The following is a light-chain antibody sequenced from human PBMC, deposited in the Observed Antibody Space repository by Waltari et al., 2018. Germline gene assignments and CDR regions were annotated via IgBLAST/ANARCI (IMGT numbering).Light chain of an antibody. J-gene: IGLJ2*01. CDR3: CSYAGSYTLRVV. CDR2: DVS. Sequence: QSALTQPRSVSGSPGQSVTISCTGTSSDAGGSNYVSWYQQHPGKAPKLMIYDVSKRPSGVPDRFSGSKSGNTASLTISGLQAEDEADYYCCSYAGSYTLRVVFGGGTKLTVL. V-gene: IGLV2-11*01. CDR1: SSDAGGSNY.